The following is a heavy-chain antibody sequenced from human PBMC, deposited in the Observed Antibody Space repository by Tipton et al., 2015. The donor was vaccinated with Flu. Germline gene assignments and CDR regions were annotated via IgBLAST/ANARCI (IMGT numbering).Heavy chain of an antibody. CDR1: GYIFTRYG. V-gene: IGHV1-18*04. D-gene: IGHD4-23*01. Sequence: QSGAEVKKPGASVKVSCKASGYIFTRYGISWVRQAPGQGFEWMGWISADHGETSYAEKFEGRVTLTTDTDTTTAYLDLRGLTSDDTAVYYCARDDLGYGGNVADYWGQGTLVTASS. J-gene: IGHJ4*02. CDR2: ISADHGET. CDR3: ARDDLGYGGNVADY.